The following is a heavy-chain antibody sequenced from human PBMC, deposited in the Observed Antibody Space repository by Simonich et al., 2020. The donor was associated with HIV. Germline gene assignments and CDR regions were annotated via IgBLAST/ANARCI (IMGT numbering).Heavy chain of an antibody. V-gene: IGHV1-69-2*01. D-gene: IGHD5-12*01. J-gene: IGHJ4*02. CDR3: ATEVGLKGHGYKQSAY. CDR1: GYTFTAYD. CDR2: VGPQSGER. Sequence: EVPLVQSGAEVKKPGATVKISCKVSGYTFTAYDMHWVQRAPGKGLEWVGRVGPQSGERIYEEKVQGRGTRTADTSRDTAYMELSSLRSEDTAVYYCATEVGLKGHGYKQSAYWGQGTLVTVSS.